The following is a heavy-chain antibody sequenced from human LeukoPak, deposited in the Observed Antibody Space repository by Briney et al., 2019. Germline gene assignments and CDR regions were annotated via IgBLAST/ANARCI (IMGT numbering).Heavy chain of an antibody. Sequence: GRTLRLSCAASGFTFSSYGMHWVRQAPGKGLEWVAVIWYDGSNKYYADSVKGRFTISRDNSKNTLYLQMNSLRAEDTAVYYCARGRSGSYLEEDAFDIWGQGTMVTVSS. CDR2: IWYDGSNK. J-gene: IGHJ3*02. CDR3: ARGRSGSYLEEDAFDI. D-gene: IGHD1-26*01. V-gene: IGHV3-33*01. CDR1: GFTFSSYG.